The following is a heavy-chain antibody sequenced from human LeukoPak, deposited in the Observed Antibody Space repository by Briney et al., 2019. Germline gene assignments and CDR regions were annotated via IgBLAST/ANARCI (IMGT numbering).Heavy chain of an antibody. CDR2: ISGSGGST. CDR1: GFTFASYA. Sequence: GGSLRLSCAASGFTFASYAMNWVRQAPGKGLEWVSVISGSGGSTDYADSVKGRFTISRDNSENRLYLQMNSLRAEASDVYYCAKVRGGSYLEIDYWGQGSLVTVST. CDR3: AKVRGGSYLEIDY. V-gene: IGHV3-23*01. D-gene: IGHD1-26*01. J-gene: IGHJ4*02.